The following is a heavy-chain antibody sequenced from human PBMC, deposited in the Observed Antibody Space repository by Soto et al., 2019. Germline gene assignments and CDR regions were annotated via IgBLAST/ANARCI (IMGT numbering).Heavy chain of an antibody. CDR1: GDTDTNYA. Sequence: SVKVSCKASGDTDTNYAISWVRQAPGQGLEWMGGIFPKFGTTYSAQKLQDRLTITADESTSTVYMQLSSLRLDDTAVYYCEAEMTFGKLSVVWGQGTTVTVSS. CDR2: IFPKFGTT. CDR3: EAEMTFGKLSVV. J-gene: IGHJ6*02. D-gene: IGHD3-16*02. V-gene: IGHV1-69*13.